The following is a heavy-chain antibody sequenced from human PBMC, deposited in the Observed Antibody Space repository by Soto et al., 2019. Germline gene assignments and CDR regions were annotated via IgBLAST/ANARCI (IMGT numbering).Heavy chain of an antibody. CDR2: SRDKANRFST. D-gene: IGHD3-10*01. CDR1: GFTLSDYS. Sequence: EVKLLESGGGLVQPGGSLRLSCAVSGFTLSDYSIDWVRQAPGKCLEWLARSRDKANRFSTDYDASVKGRLSISRDDSESSVFLQMTSLRTEDTALYYCARTKSYGAYDVWGQGTVVIVSS. J-gene: IGHJ3*01. V-gene: IGHV3-72*01. CDR3: ARTKSYGAYDV.